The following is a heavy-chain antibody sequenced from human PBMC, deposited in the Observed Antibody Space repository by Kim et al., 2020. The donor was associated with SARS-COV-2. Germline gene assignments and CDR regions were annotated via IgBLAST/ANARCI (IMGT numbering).Heavy chain of an antibody. CDR1: GGSISSSSYY. CDR3: ATSYRGAWLRMNWYFDL. V-gene: IGHV4-39*01. J-gene: IGHJ2*01. D-gene: IGHD5-12*01. Sequence: SETLSLTCTVSGGSISSSSYYWGWIRQPPGKGLEWIGSIYYSGSTYYNPSLKSRVTISVDTSKNQFSLKLSSVTAADTAVYYCATSYRGAWLRMNWYFDLWGRGTLVTVSS. CDR2: IYYSGST.